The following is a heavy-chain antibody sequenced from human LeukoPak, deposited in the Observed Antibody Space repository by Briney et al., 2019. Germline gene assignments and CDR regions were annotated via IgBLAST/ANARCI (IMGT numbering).Heavy chain of an antibody. CDR1: GGSISSSSYY. CDR3: ARDRGTTVTLNWFDP. CDR2: IYYSGST. J-gene: IGHJ5*02. V-gene: IGHV4-39*07. Sequence: SETLSLTCTVSGGSISSSSYYWGWIRQPPGKGLEWIGSIYYSGSTYYNPSLKSRVTISVDTSKNQFSLKLSSVTAADTAVYYCARDRGTTVTLNWFDPWGQGTLVTVSS. D-gene: IGHD4-17*01.